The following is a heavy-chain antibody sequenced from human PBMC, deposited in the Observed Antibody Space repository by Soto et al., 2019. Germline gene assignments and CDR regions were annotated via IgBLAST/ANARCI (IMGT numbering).Heavy chain of an antibody. J-gene: IGHJ6*04. D-gene: IGHD3-10*02. CDR2: IIPIFGTA. CDR1: GGTFSSYA. Sequence: QVQLVQSGAEVKKHGSSVKVSCKASGGTFSSYAISWVRQAPGQGLEWMGGIIPIFGTANYAQKFQSRVTITADESTSTAYIELSSRISEDTTVYYCARASMSGLYYYYGMDFWGKGTTVTVSS. V-gene: IGHV1-69*01. CDR3: ARASMSGLYYYYGMDF.